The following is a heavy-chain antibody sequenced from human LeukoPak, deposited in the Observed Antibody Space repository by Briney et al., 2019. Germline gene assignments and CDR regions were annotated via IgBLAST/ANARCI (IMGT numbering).Heavy chain of an antibody. CDR1: GYTFTGYY. J-gene: IGHJ4*02. Sequence: ASVKVSCKASGYTFTGYYMHWVRQAPGQGLEWMGWINPNSGGTNYAQKFQGRVTMTRDTSISTAYMELSRLRSDDTAVYYCARLKCGGPPPCRRYFDYWGQGTLVTVSS. D-gene: IGHD1-14*01. V-gene: IGHV1-2*02. CDR2: INPNSGGT. CDR3: ARLKCGGPPPCRRYFDY.